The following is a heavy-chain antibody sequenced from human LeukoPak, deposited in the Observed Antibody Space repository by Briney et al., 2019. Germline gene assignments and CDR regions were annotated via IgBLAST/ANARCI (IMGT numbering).Heavy chain of an antibody. J-gene: IGHJ6*02. D-gene: IGHD3-10*01. CDR2: TVVGSGNT. CDR1: GFTFTSSA. CDR3: AASLRVRGVPDYYGMDV. Sequence: AASVKVSCKASGFTFTSSAMQWVRQARGQRLEWIGWTVVGSGNTNYAQKFQERVTITRDMSTSTAYMELSSLRSEDTAVYYCAASLRVRGVPDYYGMDVWGQGTTVTVSS. V-gene: IGHV1-58*02.